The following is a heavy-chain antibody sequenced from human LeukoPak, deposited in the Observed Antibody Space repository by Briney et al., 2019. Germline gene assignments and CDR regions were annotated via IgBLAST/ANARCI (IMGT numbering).Heavy chain of an antibody. V-gene: IGHV1-2*02. CDR3: VRVSPYHFGLDS. CDR1: GYTFTGFY. J-gene: IGHJ4*02. D-gene: IGHD3-3*01. CDR2: INPNSGDT. Sequence: ASVNVSCKTSGYTFTGFYLHWVRQAPGQGLEWMGWINPNSGDTKYSQKFQGRVTMTGDSSISTGYMELSSLRSDDTAVYFCVRVSPYHFGLDSWGQGALVTVSS.